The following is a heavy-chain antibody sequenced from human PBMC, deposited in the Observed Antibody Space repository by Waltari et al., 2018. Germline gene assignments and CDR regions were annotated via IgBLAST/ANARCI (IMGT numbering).Heavy chain of an antibody. CDR2: ISGSGGST. J-gene: IGHJ4*02. CDR3: ASSYGSGSYPFDY. Sequence: EVQLLESGGGLVQPGGSLRLSCAASGFTFSSYAMSWVRQAPGKGLEWVSAISGSGGSTYYADSVKGRFTISRDNSKNTLYLQMNSLRAEDTAVYYCASSYGSGSYPFDYWGQGTLVTVSS. CDR1: GFTFSSYA. D-gene: IGHD3-10*01. V-gene: IGHV3-23*01.